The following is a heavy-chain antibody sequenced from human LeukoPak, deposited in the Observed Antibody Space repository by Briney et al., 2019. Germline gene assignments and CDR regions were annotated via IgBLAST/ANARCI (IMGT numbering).Heavy chain of an antibody. J-gene: IGHJ4*02. Sequence: SETLSLTCTVSGGSISSYYWSWIRQPPGKGLEWIGYIYYSGSTNYNPSLKSRVTISVDTSKNQFPLKLSSVTAADTAVYYCARAYSGSYFPDYWGQGTLVTVSS. CDR3: ARAYSGSYFPDY. CDR2: IYYSGST. V-gene: IGHV4-59*08. CDR1: GGSISSYY. D-gene: IGHD1-26*01.